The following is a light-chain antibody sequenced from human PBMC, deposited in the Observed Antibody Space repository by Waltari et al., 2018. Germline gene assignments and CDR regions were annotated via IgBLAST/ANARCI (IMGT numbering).Light chain of an antibody. CDR3: QQYNDWPRT. Sequence: EIVLTQSPATLSVSPGDRVTLSSRASQSVGTNLAWYQHSPGRAPRPLVYRASTRASDIPARFRASGSGTEFTLSISTLQSEDSAVFYCQQYNDWPRTFGQGTKVEIK. CDR1: QSVGTN. V-gene: IGKV3D-15*01. J-gene: IGKJ1*01. CDR2: RAS.